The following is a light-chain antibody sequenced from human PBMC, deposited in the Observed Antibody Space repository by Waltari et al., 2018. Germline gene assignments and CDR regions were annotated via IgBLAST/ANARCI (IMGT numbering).Light chain of an antibody. Sequence: SYVVTQSPSVSVAPGETARITCGGDNIGSKSVHWYQQRPGQAPVLVISYDSDRPSGIPARFAGSNSGNTATLTISWVEADDEADYYCLVWHSTTDHHGVFGGGTKLTVL. CDR1: NIGSKS. V-gene: IGLV3-21*04. CDR3: LVWHSTTDHHGV. J-gene: IGLJ2*01. CDR2: YDS.